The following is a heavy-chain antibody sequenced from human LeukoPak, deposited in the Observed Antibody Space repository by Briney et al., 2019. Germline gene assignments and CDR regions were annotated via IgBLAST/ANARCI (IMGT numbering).Heavy chain of an antibody. J-gene: IGHJ5*02. CDR1: GFTFDDYA. V-gene: IGHV3-9*01. Sequence: PGRSLRLSCAASGFTFDDYAMHWVRQAPGKGLEWVSGISWNSGSIGYADSVKGRFTISRDNAKNSLYLQMNSLRAEDTALYYCASFSSSSWYLGWSAPWGQETRVTVSS. CDR2: ISWNSGSI. D-gene: IGHD6-13*01. CDR3: ASFSSSSWYLGWSAP.